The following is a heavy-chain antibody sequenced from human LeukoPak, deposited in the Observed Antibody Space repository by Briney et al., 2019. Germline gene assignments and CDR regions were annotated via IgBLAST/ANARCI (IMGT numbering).Heavy chain of an antibody. CDR3: ASSSSSWSIGDY. V-gene: IGHV3-15*01. CDR1: GFTFSNAW. D-gene: IGHD6-13*01. CDR2: IKSKTDGGTT. J-gene: IGHJ4*02. Sequence: GGSLRLSCAASGFTFSNAWMSWVRQAPGKGLEWVGRIKSKTDGGTTDYAATVKGRFTISRDDSKNTLYLQMNSLKTEDTAVYYCASSSSSWSIGDYWGQGTLVTVSS.